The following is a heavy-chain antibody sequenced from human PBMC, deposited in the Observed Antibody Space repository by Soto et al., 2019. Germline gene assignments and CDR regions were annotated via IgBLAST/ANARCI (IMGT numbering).Heavy chain of an antibody. CDR3: ARDFRSGSHYVQYYLDY. D-gene: IGHD1-26*01. V-gene: IGHV1-18*01. CDR1: GYVFTSYG. J-gene: IGHJ4*02. Sequence: VQLVQSGAEVKKPGASVKVSCKASGYVFTSYGLSWVRQAPGQGLEWMGWISGYNGNTKYAQKFQGRVTMTTDTSTSTAYMEVRSLRSDDTAVYYCARDFRSGSHYVQYYLDYWCQGTLVTVSS. CDR2: ISGYNGNT.